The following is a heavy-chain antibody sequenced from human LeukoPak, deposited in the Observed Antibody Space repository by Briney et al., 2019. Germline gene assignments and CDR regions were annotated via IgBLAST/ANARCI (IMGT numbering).Heavy chain of an antibody. D-gene: IGHD3-3*01. CDR1: GGTFSSYA. CDR2: IIPIFGTA. Sequence: ASVKVSRKASGGTFSSYAISWVRQAPGQGLEWMGGIIPIFGTANYAQKFQGRVTITTDESTSTAYMELSSLRSEDTAVYYCARARFDYDFWSGYHKDWFDPWGQGTLVTVSS. CDR3: ARARFDYDFWSGYHKDWFDP. J-gene: IGHJ5*02. V-gene: IGHV1-69*05.